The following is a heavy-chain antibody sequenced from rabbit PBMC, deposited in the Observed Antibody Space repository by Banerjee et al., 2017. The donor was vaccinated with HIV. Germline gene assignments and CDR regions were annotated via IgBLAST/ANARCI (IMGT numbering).Heavy chain of an antibody. J-gene: IGHJ4*01. CDR1: GFSFSSGYW. CDR3: ARDLAGVIGWNFNL. V-gene: IGHV1S45*01. D-gene: IGHD4-1*01. Sequence: QEQLVESGGGLVTLGGSLTLTCKASGFSFSSGYWICWVRQAPGKGLEWIACIWAGSSGSTYYASWAKGRFTISKAPWTTVALQMTSLTAADTATHFCARDLAGVIGWNFNLWGPGTLVTVS. CDR2: IWAGSSGST.